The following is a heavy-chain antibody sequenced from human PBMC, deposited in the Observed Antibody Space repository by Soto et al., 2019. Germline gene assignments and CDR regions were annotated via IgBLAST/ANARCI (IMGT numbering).Heavy chain of an antibody. V-gene: IGHV3-23*01. CDR2: ISDSGGST. CDR3: ARVTGYPNEFDY. D-gene: IGHD3-9*01. Sequence: GGSLRLSCAASGFTFSSYAMSWVRQAPGKGLEWVSAISDSGGSTYYADSVKGRFTISRDNSKNTLYLQMNSLRAEDTAVYYCARVTGYPNEFDYWGQGTLVTVSS. CDR1: GFTFSSYA. J-gene: IGHJ4*02.